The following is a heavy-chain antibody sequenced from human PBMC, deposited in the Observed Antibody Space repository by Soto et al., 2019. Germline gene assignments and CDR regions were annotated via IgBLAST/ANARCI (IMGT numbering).Heavy chain of an antibody. CDR2: IYHSGST. CDR3: ARAWTAGAGWANWFDL. CDR1: GGSISSGGYS. Sequence: PSETLSLTCAVSGGSISSGGYSWSWIRQPPGKGLEWIGYIYHSGSTYYNPSLKSRVTIFGDTPKNQFSLKLSSVTAADTAVYYCARAWTAGAGWANWFDLWGQGTLVTVSS. D-gene: IGHD6-13*01. V-gene: IGHV4-30-2*01. J-gene: IGHJ5*02.